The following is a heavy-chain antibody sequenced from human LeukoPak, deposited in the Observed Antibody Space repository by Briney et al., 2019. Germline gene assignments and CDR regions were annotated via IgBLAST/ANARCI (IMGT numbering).Heavy chain of an antibody. CDR1: GGSISSYY. V-gene: IGHV4-59*01. CDR2: IYYSGST. Sequence: SETLSLTCTVSGGSISSYYWSWIRQPPGKGLEWIGYIYYSGSTNYNPSLKSRVTISVDTSKNQFSLKLSSVTAADTAVYYCATGKNYYGSGSDFSFDYWGQGTLVTVSS. CDR3: ATGKNYYGSGSDFSFDY. D-gene: IGHD3-10*01. J-gene: IGHJ4*02.